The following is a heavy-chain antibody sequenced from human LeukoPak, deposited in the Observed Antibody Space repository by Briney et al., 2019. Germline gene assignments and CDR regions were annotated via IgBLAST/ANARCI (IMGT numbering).Heavy chain of an antibody. D-gene: IGHD3-10*01. J-gene: IGHJ4*02. Sequence: GGSLRLSCVFSGLSLRNYAMTWVRQAPGKGLEWVSYISERGCSTTYADSVKGRLTIYRDTSLNTLYLQMNNLRAEDTAVYFCAKRGVVIRGLLVIGYHQEAYHYDFWGQGVLVTVSS. CDR3: AKRGVVIRGLLVIGYHQEAYHYDF. V-gene: IGHV3-23*01. CDR1: GLSLRNYA. CDR2: ISERGCST.